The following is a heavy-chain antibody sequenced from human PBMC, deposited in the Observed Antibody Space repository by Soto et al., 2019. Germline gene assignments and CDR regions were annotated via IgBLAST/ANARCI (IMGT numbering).Heavy chain of an antibody. D-gene: IGHD1-26*01. CDR1: GASISTYGYY. V-gene: IGHV4-31*03. Sequence: QVQLQESGPGLVKPSQTLSLTCTVSGASISTYGYYWSWIRQHPGKGLEWIGFIHSSGNTDYNPSIKSRVTISGDTSKNQFSLTMTSVTAADTAVYYCAARGSYFGSWGQGSLVHVSS. CDR3: AARGSYFGS. J-gene: IGHJ4*02. CDR2: IHSSGNT.